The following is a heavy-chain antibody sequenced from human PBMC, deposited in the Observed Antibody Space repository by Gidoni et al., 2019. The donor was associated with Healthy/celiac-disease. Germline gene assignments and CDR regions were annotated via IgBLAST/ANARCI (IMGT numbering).Heavy chain of an antibody. V-gene: IGHV4-59*01. J-gene: IGHJ5*02. Sequence: QLQLQESGPGLVKPSETLSLTCTVSVGSISSYYWSWIRQPPGKGLEWIGYIYYSGSTNYNPSLKSRVTISVDTSKNQFSLKLSSVTAADTAVYYCARGTIRNWFDPWGQGTLVTVSS. D-gene: IGHD2-21*01. CDR2: IYYSGST. CDR1: VGSISSYY. CDR3: ARGTIRNWFDP.